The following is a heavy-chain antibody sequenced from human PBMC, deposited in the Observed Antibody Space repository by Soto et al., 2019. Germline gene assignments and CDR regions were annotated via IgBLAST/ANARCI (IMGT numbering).Heavy chain of an antibody. Sequence: QVQLVQSGAEVKKPGSSVKVSCKASGGTFSSYAISWVRQAPGQGLEWMGGIIPIFGTAHYAQKFQGRVTIPADESTSTGYMELSSLRSDDTAVYYCARDGGVYDYSPFDYWAQGTLVTVS. CDR1: GGTFSSYA. CDR2: IIPIFGTA. CDR3: ARDGGVYDYSPFDY. V-gene: IGHV1-69*12. D-gene: IGHD4-4*01. J-gene: IGHJ4*02.